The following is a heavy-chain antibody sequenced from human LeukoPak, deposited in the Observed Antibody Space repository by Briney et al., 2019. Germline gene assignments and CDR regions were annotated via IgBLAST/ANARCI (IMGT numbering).Heavy chain of an antibody. V-gene: IGHV1-58*02. J-gene: IGHJ4*02. CDR3: AAELYSGTYGRCCSFAF. D-gene: IGHD1-26*01. Sequence: ASVKVSCKASGFTFSNSAIQWVRQARGQRLEWIGWIIVGSGRTHYAQNLQERLTITRDMSTNTAYMELSSLRSEDTAVYYCAAELYSGTYGRCCSFAFWGQGTPVTVSS. CDR2: IIVGSGRT. CDR1: GFTFSNSA.